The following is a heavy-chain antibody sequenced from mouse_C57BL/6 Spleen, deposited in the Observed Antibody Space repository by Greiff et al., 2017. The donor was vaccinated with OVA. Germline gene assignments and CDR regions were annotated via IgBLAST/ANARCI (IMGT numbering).Heavy chain of an antibody. Sequence: VQLQQSGAELVRPGASVKLSCTASGFNIKDDYMHWVKQRPEQGLEWIGWIDPENGDTEYASKFQGKATITADTSSNTAYLQLSSLTSEDTAVYYCTTGGDYYGSSYAMDDWGQGTSVTVSS. D-gene: IGHD1-1*01. CDR2: IDPENGDT. CDR1: GFNIKDDY. J-gene: IGHJ4*01. V-gene: IGHV14-4*01. CDR3: TTGGDYYGSSYAMDD.